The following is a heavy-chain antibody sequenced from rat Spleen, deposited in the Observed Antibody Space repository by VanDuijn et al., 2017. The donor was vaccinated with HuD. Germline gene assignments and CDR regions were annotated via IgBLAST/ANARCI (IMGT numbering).Heavy chain of an antibody. J-gene: IGHJ2*01. CDR2: ISTGGGNT. Sequence: EVQLVESGGGLVQPGRSLKLSCAASGFTFSNYDMALVRQAPTKALVWIASISTGGGNTYYRDSVKGRITISRDNAKNTQYLQMYSLRSEDPATYYCGRHVGDYWGQGVMVTVSS. D-gene: IGHD4-3*01. V-gene: IGHV5S13*01. CDR3: GRHVGDY. CDR1: GFTFSNYD.